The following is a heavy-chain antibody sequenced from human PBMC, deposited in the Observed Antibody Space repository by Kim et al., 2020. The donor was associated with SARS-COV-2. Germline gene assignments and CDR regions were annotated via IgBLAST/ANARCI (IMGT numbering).Heavy chain of an antibody. CDR1: GGSISGYY. Sequence: SETLSLTCTVSGGSISGYYWSWIRQPPGRGLEWIGYIYYSGNTNYNPSLKSRVTISVDTSKNQFSLNLSSVTAADTAVYYCAKGGAVAAGGTHYYYYMDVWDKGTTVTVSS. D-gene: IGHD6-13*01. CDR2: IYYSGNT. J-gene: IGHJ6*03. V-gene: IGHV4-59*01. CDR3: AKGGAVAAGGTHYYYYMDV.